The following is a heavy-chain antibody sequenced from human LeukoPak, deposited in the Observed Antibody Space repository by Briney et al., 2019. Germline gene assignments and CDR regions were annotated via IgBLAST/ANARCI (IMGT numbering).Heavy chain of an antibody. V-gene: IGHV3-23*01. CDR2: ITANSDRT. Sequence: PGGSLRLSCAASGFTFSSYAMSWVRQAPGKGLEWVSGITANSDRTWYADSVEGRFTISRDNSKNMLYLQMSSLRAEDTALYYCAKDYDGVNPFDFWGQGTLVTVSS. J-gene: IGHJ4*02. D-gene: IGHD4-23*01. CDR3: AKDYDGVNPFDF. CDR1: GFTFSSYA.